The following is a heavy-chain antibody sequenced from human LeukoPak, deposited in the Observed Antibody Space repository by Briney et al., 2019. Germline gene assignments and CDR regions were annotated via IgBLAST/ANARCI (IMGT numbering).Heavy chain of an antibody. D-gene: IGHD6-19*01. CDR1: GITFEDYA. CDR2: ISGDGGTT. CDR3: AKDQGASGWGAFDY. Sequence: GGSLRLSCAASGITFEDYAMHWVRHAPGKGLEWVSFISGDGGTTYYPDSVKGRFTISRDNCRTSLYLQMNSLRTDDTALYYCAKDQGASGWGAFDYWGQGTLVTVSS. V-gene: IGHV3-43*02. J-gene: IGHJ4*02.